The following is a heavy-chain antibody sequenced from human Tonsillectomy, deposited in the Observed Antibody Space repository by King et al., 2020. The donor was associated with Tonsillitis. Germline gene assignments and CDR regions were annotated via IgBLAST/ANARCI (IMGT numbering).Heavy chain of an antibody. Sequence: QLVQSGAEVKKPGESLRISCKGSGYSFTSYWINWVRQMPGKGLEWMGRIDPSDSYTNYSPSFQGHVTISADKSISTAYLQWSSLKASDTAMYYCARQGSTTMRVGNNWRDPWGQGTLVTVSS. D-gene: IGHD3-22*01. CDR3: ARQGSTTMRVGNNWRDP. V-gene: IGHV5-10-1*03. CDR2: IDPSDSYT. J-gene: IGHJ5*02. CDR1: GYSFTSYW.